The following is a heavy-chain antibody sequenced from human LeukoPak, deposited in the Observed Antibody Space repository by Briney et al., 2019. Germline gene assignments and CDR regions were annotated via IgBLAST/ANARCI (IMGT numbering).Heavy chain of an antibody. V-gene: IGHV3-23*01. J-gene: IGHJ4*02. CDR3: AKGTATPGYLDY. Sequence: GGSLRLSCAASGFTFSSYAMNWARPAPGKGLEWVSAISGGGDTIYYTDSVKGRFTISRDNSKNTLYLQMNSLRVDDTAVYYCAKGTATPGYLDYWGQGTLVTVST. CDR1: GFTFSSYA. D-gene: IGHD1-1*01. CDR2: ISGGGDTI.